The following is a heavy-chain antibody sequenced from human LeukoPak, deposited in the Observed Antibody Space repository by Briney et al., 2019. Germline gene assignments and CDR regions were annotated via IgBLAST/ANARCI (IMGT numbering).Heavy chain of an antibody. CDR3: ARGGADWAFDI. Sequence: PSETLSLTCTVSGGSISSYYWSWIRQPPGKGLEWIGYIYYSGSTNYNPSLKSRVTISVDTSKNQFSLKLSSVTAADTAVYYCARGGADWAFDIWGQGTMVTVSS. CDR1: GGSISSYY. V-gene: IGHV4-59*01. J-gene: IGHJ3*02. CDR2: IYYSGST. D-gene: IGHD1-26*01.